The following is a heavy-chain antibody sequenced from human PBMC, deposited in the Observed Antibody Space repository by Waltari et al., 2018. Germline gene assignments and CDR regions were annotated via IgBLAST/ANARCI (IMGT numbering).Heavy chain of an antibody. D-gene: IGHD1-1*01. CDR2: IESNTAGGTV. V-gene: IGHV3-15*04. CDR1: GFTFTDAW. J-gene: IGHJ4*02. CDR3: ASYSPWNDH. Sequence: EVQLVESGGGFVKPGGSLRLSCVASGFTFTDAWMSWVRQAPGKGLEWVGRIESNTAGGTVEYAAPAKDRFTISRDDSKNTLYLQMNSLQSEYTAVYYCASYSPWNDHWGQGTLVTVSS.